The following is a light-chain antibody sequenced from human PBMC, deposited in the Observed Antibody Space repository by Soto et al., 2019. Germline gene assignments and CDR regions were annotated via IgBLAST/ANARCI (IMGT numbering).Light chain of an antibody. J-gene: IGKJ2*01. CDR3: QQSYTTPFT. CDR1: QNINTY. Sequence: DIKMTQSPSSLSASVGDRVTITCRASQNINTYLTWYQQKPGKAPKLLIYAASSLQSGVPSSFSGSGSGTDFTLTISSLQPEDFAVYYCQQSYTTPFTFGQGTKVEIK. V-gene: IGKV1-39*01. CDR2: AAS.